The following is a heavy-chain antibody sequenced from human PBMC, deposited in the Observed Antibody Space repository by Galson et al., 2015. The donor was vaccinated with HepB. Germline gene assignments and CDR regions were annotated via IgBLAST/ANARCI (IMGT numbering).Heavy chain of an antibody. CDR3: ARVAPPTYYYYYYYMDV. V-gene: IGHV1-18*01. CDR2: ISAYNGNT. CDR1: GYTFTSYG. D-gene: IGHD2/OR15-2a*01. Sequence: SVKVSCKASGYTFTSYGISWVRQAPGQGLEWMGWISAYNGNTNYAQKLQGRVTMTTDTSTSTAYMELRSLRSDDTAVYYCARVAPPTYYYYYYYMDVWGKGTTVTVSS. J-gene: IGHJ6*03.